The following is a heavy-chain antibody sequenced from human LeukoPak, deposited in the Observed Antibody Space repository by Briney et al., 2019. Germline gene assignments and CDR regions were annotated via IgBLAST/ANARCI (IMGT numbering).Heavy chain of an antibody. V-gene: IGHV4-31*03. CDR3: ARGLDGFKTGH. J-gene: IGHJ4*02. CDR1: GDSLTISSYY. D-gene: IGHD5-24*01. CDR2: IHPSGST. Sequence: PSETLSLTCTVSGDSLTISSYYWTWIRQHPRKGLEWIGYIHPSGSTDYNPSLKSRLTMSLDTSQNQFSLKLTSVTAADTAIYYCARGLDGFKTGHWGQGTLVTVSS.